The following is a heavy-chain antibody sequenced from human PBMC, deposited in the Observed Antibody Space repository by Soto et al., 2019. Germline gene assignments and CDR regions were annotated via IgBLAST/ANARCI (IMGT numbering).Heavy chain of an antibody. CDR3: AKDAISGDGIWLMDS. V-gene: IGHV3-23*01. CDR1: GFTFRNYA. Sequence: TGGSLRLSCAASGFTFRNYAMTWARQAPGKGLEWVSSLLRSGSSAYYADSVRGRFTISSDTSANSLYLQMDNLRAEGTAIYYCAKDAISGDGIWLMDSWGQGTVVTVS. CDR2: LLRSGSSA. J-gene: IGHJ5*02. D-gene: IGHD4-17*01.